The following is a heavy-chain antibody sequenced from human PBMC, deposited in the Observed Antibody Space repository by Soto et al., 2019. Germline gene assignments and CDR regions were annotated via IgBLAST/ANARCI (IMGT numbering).Heavy chain of an antibody. Sequence: SETLSLTCAVYGGSFSGYYWSWIRQPPGKGLEWIGEINHSGSTNYNPSLKSRVTISVDTSKNQFSLKLSSVTAADTAVYYCAITHYASGSLDYWGQGTLVTVSS. V-gene: IGHV4-34*01. D-gene: IGHD3-10*01. CDR3: AITHYASGSLDY. J-gene: IGHJ4*02. CDR1: GGSFSGYY. CDR2: INHSGST.